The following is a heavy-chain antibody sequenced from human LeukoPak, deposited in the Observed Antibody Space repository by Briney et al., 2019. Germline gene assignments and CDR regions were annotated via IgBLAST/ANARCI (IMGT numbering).Heavy chain of an antibody. CDR1: GFTFSSYS. V-gene: IGHV3-21*01. CDR3: ARGTSSSWYIIDY. CDR2: ISSSSSYI. D-gene: IGHD6-13*01. J-gene: IGHJ4*02. Sequence: GGSLRLYCAASGFTFSSYSTTWVRQAPGKGLEWVSSISSSSSYIYYADSVKGRFTISRDNAKNSLYLQMNSLRAEDTAVYYCARGTSSSWYIIDYWGQGTLVTVSS.